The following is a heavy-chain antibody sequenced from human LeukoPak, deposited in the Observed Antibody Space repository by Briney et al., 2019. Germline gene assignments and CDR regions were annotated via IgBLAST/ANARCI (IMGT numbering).Heavy chain of an antibody. Sequence: GESLKISCKGSGYSFTSYWTGWVRQMPGKGLEWMGIMYPGDSDTRYSPSFQGQVTISVDKSISTAYLQWSSLKASGTAMYYCGRHLYGGNSAIDYWGQGTLVTVSS. V-gene: IGHV5-51*01. CDR3: GRHLYGGNSAIDY. CDR2: MYPGDSDT. D-gene: IGHD4-23*01. J-gene: IGHJ4*02. CDR1: GYSFTSYW.